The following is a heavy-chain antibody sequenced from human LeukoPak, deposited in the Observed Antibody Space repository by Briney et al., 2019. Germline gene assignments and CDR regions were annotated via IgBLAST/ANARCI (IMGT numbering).Heavy chain of an antibody. CDR2: ISAYNGNT. D-gene: IGHD1-26*01. CDR3: ARGRYSGNYPPREVSFEF. J-gene: IGHJ3*01. Sequence: ASVRVSCKASGYTFTNYAITWVRQAPGQGLEWMGWISAYNGNTNYAQKLQGRVTMATDTSTSTAYMELRSLRSDDTAVYYCARGRYSGNYPPREVSFEFWGQGTMVTVSS. V-gene: IGHV1-18*01. CDR1: GYTFTNYA.